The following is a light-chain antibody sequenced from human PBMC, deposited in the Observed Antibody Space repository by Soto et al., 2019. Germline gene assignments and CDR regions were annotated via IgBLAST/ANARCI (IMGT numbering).Light chain of an antibody. Sequence: TLPPRTVSRSQRERATLSCRASPSVSSSYLAWYQQKPGQAPRLLIYGASTRAAGIPARFSGSGSGTEVTLPISSSQQEEFVVNYYQQYNYRTPLTFGQGTRLEIK. CDR1: PSVSSSY. J-gene: IGKJ5*01. V-gene: IGKV3-15*01. CDR3: QQYNYRTPLT. CDR2: GAS.